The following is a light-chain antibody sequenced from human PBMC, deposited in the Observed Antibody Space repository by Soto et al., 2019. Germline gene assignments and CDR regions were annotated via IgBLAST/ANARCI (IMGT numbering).Light chain of an antibody. CDR2: GAS. V-gene: IGKV3-15*01. Sequence: EIVMTQSPATLSVSPGERATLSCRASQSVSSNLAWYQQKPGQAPRLLIYGASTRATGIPARFSGSGSGTEFTLTISILQSEDFAVYYWQQYNNWPRTFGQGTKVDIK. CDR1: QSVSSN. CDR3: QQYNNWPRT. J-gene: IGKJ1*01.